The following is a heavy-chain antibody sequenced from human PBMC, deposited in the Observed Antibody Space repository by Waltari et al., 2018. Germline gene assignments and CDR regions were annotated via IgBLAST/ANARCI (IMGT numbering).Heavy chain of an antibody. CDR2: IYHTGSS. J-gene: IGHJ4*02. CDR3: AEEGNTTAGLFDS. Sequence: QVQLRESGPGLVRSSETLSLTCTVSGHSVNNDFYWAWIRQSPGGGLEWIASIYHTGSSHYNSSLKSRVSISTDMSTKQFFLTLTHLTAADTAVYYCAEEGNTTAGLFDSWGQGTLVTGSS. CDR1: GHSVNNDFY. D-gene: IGHD6-25*01. V-gene: IGHV4-38-2*02.